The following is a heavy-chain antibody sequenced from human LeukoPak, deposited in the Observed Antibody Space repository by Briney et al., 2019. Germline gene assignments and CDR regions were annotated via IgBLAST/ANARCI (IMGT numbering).Heavy chain of an antibody. V-gene: IGHV4-59*01. CDR2: IYYSGST. CDR3: ARDSGVRANYCYYYGMDV. J-gene: IGHJ6*02. Sequence: SETLSLTCTVSGGSISSYYWSWIRQPPGKGLEWIGYIYYSGSTNYNPSLKSRVTISVDTSKNQFSLKLSSVTAADTAVYYCARDSGVRANYCYYYGMDVWGQGTTVTVSS. CDR1: GGSISSYY. D-gene: IGHD3-10*01.